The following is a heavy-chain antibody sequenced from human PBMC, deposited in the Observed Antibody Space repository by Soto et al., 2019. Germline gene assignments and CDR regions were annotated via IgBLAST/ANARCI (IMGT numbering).Heavy chain of an antibody. CDR1: GGSISSGDYF. D-gene: IGHD2-2*01. CDR2: IYFSGSA. V-gene: IGHV4-31*03. CDR3: ARDEYPTAHAYDY. J-gene: IGHJ4*02. Sequence: SETLSLTCTVSGGSISSGDYFWTWIRQLPGKGLEWMGYIYFSGSAYYNPSLKSRLTMSLDKSENQFSLRLTSVTAADTGLYFSARDEYPTAHAYDYWGKG.